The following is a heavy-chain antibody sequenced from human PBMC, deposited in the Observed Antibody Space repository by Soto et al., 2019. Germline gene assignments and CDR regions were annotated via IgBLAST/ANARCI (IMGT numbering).Heavy chain of an antibody. Sequence: GESLKISCQGSGYRFSDYWMHWVRQVPGKGLEWMGKIDPSDSFTTYSPSFQGRVTISIDKSINTAFLRWTGLKSSDTAMYCCANLDFTFGSVDVFDIWGQGTMVTVSS. D-gene: IGHD3-3*01. V-gene: IGHV5-10-1*04. CDR2: IDPSDSFT. J-gene: IGHJ3*02. CDR3: ANLDFTFGSVDVFDI. CDR1: GYRFSDYW.